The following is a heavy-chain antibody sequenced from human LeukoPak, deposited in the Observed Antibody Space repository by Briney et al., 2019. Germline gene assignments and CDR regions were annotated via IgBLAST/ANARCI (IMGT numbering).Heavy chain of an antibody. J-gene: IGHJ4*02. Sequence: GGSLRLSCAASGFTFSSYSMNWVRQAPGKGLEWVSYIRSSGDTIYYADSVRGRFSISRDNAKISLYLQMNSLRAEDTAVYYCVRDPDALDYCGLGTLVTVSA. CDR1: GFTFSSYS. CDR2: IRSSGDTI. CDR3: VRDPDALDY. V-gene: IGHV3-48*01.